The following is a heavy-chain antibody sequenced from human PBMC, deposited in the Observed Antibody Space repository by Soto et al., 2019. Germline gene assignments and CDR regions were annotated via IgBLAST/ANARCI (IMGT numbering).Heavy chain of an antibody. J-gene: IGHJ4*02. CDR1: GYNFTSYG. CDR3: TREAGWQRMVPYD. CDR2: ISAFNGHT. D-gene: IGHD6-25*01. V-gene: IGHV1-18*04. Sequence: QVQLVQSGSEVKKPRASVNVSCKAFGYNFTSYGFSSVRQVPAQGLEWLGWISAFNGHTQYAQTMKGRLTVTTDTSTTTVHMELRSLTPADTAVYYCTREAGWQRMVPYDWGQGTLVSV.